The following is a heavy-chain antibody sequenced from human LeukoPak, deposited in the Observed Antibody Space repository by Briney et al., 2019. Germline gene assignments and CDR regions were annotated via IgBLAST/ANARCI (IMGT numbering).Heavy chain of an antibody. CDR3: ARGPPEHYYDGSGYYYFDY. Sequence: SETLSLTCAVYGVSFSGYYWTWIRQPPGKGLEWIGEINHSGSTNYNPSLKSRVTISVDTSKNQFSLKLSSVTAADTAVYYCARGPPEHYYDGSGYYYFDYWGQGTLVTVSS. CDR2: INHSGST. J-gene: IGHJ4*02. D-gene: IGHD3-22*01. CDR1: GVSFSGYY. V-gene: IGHV4-34*01.